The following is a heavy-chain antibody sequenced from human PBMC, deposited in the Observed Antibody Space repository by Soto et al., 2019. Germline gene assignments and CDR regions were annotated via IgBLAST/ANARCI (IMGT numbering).Heavy chain of an antibody. CDR3: AKDRRDTAMVISYYGMDV. CDR1: GFTFSSYG. V-gene: IGHV3-30*18. J-gene: IGHJ6*02. D-gene: IGHD5-18*01. CDR2: ISYDGSNK. Sequence: PGGSLRLSCAASGFTFSSYGMHWVRQAPGKGLEWVAVISYDGSNKYYADSVKGRFTISRDNSKNTLYLQMNSLRAEDTAVYYCAKDRRDTAMVISYYGMDVWGQGTTVTVSS.